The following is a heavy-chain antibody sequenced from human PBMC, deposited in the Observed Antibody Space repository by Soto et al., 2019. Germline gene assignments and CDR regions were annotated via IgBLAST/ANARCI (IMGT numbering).Heavy chain of an antibody. D-gene: IGHD1-26*01. Sequence: SETLSLTCAVYGGSFSGYYWSWIRQPPGKGLEWIGEINHSGSTNYNPSLKSRVTISVDTSKNQFSLKLSSVTAADTAVYYCAREGGPPSNWYFDLWGRGTLVTVSS. CDR3: AREGGPPSNWYFDL. CDR2: INHSGST. CDR1: GGSFSGYY. J-gene: IGHJ2*01. V-gene: IGHV4-34*01.